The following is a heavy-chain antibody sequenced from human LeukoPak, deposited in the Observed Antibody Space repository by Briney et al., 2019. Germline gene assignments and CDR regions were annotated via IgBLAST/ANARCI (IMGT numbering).Heavy chain of an antibody. CDR2: INAGNGNT. V-gene: IGHV1-3*01. CDR3: ARPSHSSSWYGWFDP. Sequence: PGGSLRLSCAASGFTFTSYAMHWVRQAPGQRLEWMGWINAGNGNTKYSQKFQGRVTITRDTSASTAYMELSSLRSEDTAVYYCARPSHSSSWYGWFDPWGQGTLVTVSS. CDR1: GFTFTSYA. J-gene: IGHJ5*02. D-gene: IGHD6-13*01.